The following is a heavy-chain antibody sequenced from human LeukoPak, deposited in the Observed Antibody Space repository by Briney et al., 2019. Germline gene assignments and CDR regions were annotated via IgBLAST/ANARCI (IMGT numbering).Heavy chain of an antibody. J-gene: IGHJ4*02. CDR3: AGGGGGGVLRFLEWSPDY. CDR1: GYTFTSYY. V-gene: IGHV1-46*01. CDR2: INPSGGST. D-gene: IGHD3-3*01. Sequence: ASVKVSCKASGYTFTSYYMHWVRQAPGQGLEWMGIINPSGGSTSYALKFQGRVTMTRDMSTSTVYMELSSLRSEDTAVYYCAGGGGGGVLRFLEWSPDYWGQGTLVTVSS.